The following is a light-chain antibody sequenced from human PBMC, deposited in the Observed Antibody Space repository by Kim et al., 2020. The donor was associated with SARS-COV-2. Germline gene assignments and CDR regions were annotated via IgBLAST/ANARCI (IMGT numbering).Light chain of an antibody. CDR2: DND. CDR1: SSNIGINP. Sequence: QSVLTQPPSASGTPGQRVEISCSGSSSNIGINPVSWYQLFPGTAPKLLIYDNDRRPSGVPDRISGSKSGTSASLALSGLQSEDEADYYCGTWDDSLDGWVFGGGTKLTVL. CDR3: GTWDDSLDGWV. J-gene: IGLJ3*02. V-gene: IGLV1-44*01.